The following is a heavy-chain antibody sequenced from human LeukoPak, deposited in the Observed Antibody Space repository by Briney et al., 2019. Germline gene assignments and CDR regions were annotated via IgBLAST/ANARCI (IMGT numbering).Heavy chain of an antibody. V-gene: IGHV4-34*01. J-gene: IGHJ4*02. CDR2: INHSGST. D-gene: IGHD6-6*01. CDR3: ARSWVAARYFDY. CDR1: GGSFSGYY. Sequence: PSETLSLTCAVYGGSFSGYYWSWIRQPPGKGLEWIGEINHSGSTNYNPSLKSRVTISVDTSKNQFSLKLSSVTAADTAVYYCARSWVAARYFDYWGQGTLVTVSS.